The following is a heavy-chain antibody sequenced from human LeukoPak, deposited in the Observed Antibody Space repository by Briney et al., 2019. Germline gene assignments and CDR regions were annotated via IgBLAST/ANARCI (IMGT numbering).Heavy chain of an antibody. Sequence: PSETLSLTCTVSGYSISSGYYWGWIRQPPGKGLEWIGSIYHSGSTYYNPSLKSRVTISVDTSKNQFSLKLSSVTAADTAVYYCARDLNHYYDSSVANWFDPWGQGTLVTVSS. J-gene: IGHJ5*02. D-gene: IGHD3-22*01. CDR1: GYSISSGYY. CDR2: IYHSGST. V-gene: IGHV4-38-2*02. CDR3: ARDLNHYYDSSVANWFDP.